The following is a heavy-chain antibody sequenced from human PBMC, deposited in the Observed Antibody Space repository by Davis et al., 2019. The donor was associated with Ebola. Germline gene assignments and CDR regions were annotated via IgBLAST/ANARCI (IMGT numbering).Heavy chain of an antibody. J-gene: IGHJ5*02. CDR2: IYYSGST. CDR1: GGSVSSGSYY. D-gene: IGHD3-16*02. Sequence: PSETLSLTCTVSGGSVSSGSYYWSWIRQPPGKGLEWIGYIYYSGSTNYNPSLKSRVTISVDTSKNQFSLKLSSVTAADTAVYYCARFIVSGRWFDPWGQGTLVTVSS. CDR3: ARFIVSGRWFDP. V-gene: IGHV4-61*01.